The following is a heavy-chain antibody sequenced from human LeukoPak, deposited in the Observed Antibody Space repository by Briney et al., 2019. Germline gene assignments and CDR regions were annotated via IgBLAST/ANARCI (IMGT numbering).Heavy chain of an antibody. V-gene: IGHV4-34*01. Sequence: SETLSLTCAVYGGSFSGYYWSWIRQPPGKGLEWIGEINHSGSTNYNPSPKGRVTISVDPSKNQFSLKLSSVTAADTAVYYCARVETYCGGDCYSEYFDYWGQGTLVTVSS. J-gene: IGHJ4*02. D-gene: IGHD2-21*02. CDR2: INHSGST. CDR1: GGSFSGYY. CDR3: ARVETYCGGDCYSEYFDY.